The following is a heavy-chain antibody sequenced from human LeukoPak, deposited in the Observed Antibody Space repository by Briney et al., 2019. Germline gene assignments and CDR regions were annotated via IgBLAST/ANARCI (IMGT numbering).Heavy chain of an antibody. J-gene: IGHJ4*02. CDR1: GYTFTGYY. V-gene: IGHV1-2*02. CDR2: INPNSGGT. Sequence: ASVKVSCKASGYTFTGYYMHWVRQTPGQGLEWMGWINPNSGGTNCAQKIQGRVTMTRDTSISTAYMELSRLRSDDTAVYYCARLSTTSEASYWGQGTLVTVSS. D-gene: IGHD1-26*01. CDR3: ARLSTTSEASY.